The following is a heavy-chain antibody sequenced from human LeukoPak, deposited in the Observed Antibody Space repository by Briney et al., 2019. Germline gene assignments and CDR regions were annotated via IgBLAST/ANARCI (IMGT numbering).Heavy chain of an antibody. CDR3: AETYNSGWPFDY. J-gene: IGHJ4*02. V-gene: IGHV1-2*02. CDR1: GYTFTGYY. CDR2: INPNSGDT. D-gene: IGHD6-19*01. Sequence: ASVKVSCKASGYTFTGYYMHWVRQAPGQGLEWMGWINPNSGDTNYAQKFQGRVTMTRDTSISTAYMELSRLRSDDTAVYYCAETYNSGWPFDYWGQGTLVTVSS.